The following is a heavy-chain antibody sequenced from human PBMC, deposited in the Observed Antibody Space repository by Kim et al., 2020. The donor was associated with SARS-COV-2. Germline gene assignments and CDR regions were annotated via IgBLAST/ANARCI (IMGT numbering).Heavy chain of an antibody. D-gene: IGHD1-26*01. J-gene: IGHJ3*02. Sequence: ADSVQSRLTISRDNYKNTLSLKMNSLRAEDTAVYYCARDAGGSYGDAFDIWGQGTMVTVSS. V-gene: IGHV3-74*01. CDR3: ARDAGGSYGDAFDI.